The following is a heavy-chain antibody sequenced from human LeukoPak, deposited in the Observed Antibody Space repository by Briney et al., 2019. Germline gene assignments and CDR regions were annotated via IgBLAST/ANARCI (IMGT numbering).Heavy chain of an antibody. CDR1: GGTFSSYA. CDR3: ARAGILWFGGLSLYGMDV. Sequence: SVKVSCKASGGTFSSYAISWVRQAPGQGLEWMGRIIPILGIANYAQKFQGRVTITADKSTSTAYMELSSLRSEDTAVYYCARAGILWFGGLSLYGMDVWGQGTTVTVSS. D-gene: IGHD3-10*01. V-gene: IGHV1-69*04. CDR2: IIPILGIA. J-gene: IGHJ6*02.